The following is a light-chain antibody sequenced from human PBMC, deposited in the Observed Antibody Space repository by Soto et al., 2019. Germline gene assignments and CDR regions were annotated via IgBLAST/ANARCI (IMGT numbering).Light chain of an antibody. J-gene: IGKJ4*01. CDR2: AAS. CDR1: QSISSY. Sequence: DIQMTQSPSSLSASVGARVTITCRASQSISSYLNWYQQKPGKAPKLLIYAASSLQSGVPSRFSGSGSGTDFTLTISSLQPEDVATYYCQQSYRTPLTFGGGTKVEIK. V-gene: IGKV1-39*01. CDR3: QQSYRTPLT.